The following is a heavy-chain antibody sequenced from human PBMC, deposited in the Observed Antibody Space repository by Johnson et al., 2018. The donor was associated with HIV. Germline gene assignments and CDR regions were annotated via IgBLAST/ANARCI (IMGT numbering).Heavy chain of an antibody. D-gene: IGHD2-2*01. CDR1: GFTVSSNY. J-gene: IGHJ3*02. CDR2: LYSGGST. Sequence: EVQLVESGGGVVQPGRSLRLSCAASGFTVSSNYMSWVRQAPGKGLEWVSVLYSGGSTYYADSVKGRFTISRDNSKNTLYLQMNSLRAEDTAVYYCARDRGSMPAVAFDIWGQGTMVTVSS. V-gene: IGHV3-66*01. CDR3: ARDRGSMPAVAFDI.